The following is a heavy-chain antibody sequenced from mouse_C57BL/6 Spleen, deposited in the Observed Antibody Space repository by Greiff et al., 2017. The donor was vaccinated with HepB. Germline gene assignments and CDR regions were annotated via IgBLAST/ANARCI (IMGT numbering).Heavy chain of an antibody. V-gene: IGHV5-17*01. J-gene: IGHJ1*03. D-gene: IGHD1-1*01. CDR2: ISSGSSTI. Sequence: EVKVVESGGGLVKPGGSLKLSCAASGFTFSDYGMHWVRQAPEKGLEWVAYISSGSSTIYYADTVKGRFTISRDNAKNTLFLQMTSLRSEDTAMYYCARRGVTTVVATPYWYFDVWGTGTTVTVSS. CDR3: ARRGVTTVVATPYWYFDV. CDR1: GFTFSDYG.